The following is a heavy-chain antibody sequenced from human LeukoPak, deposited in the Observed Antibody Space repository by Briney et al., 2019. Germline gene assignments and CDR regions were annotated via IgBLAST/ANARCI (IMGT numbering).Heavy chain of an antibody. D-gene: IGHD3-22*01. CDR1: GFTFSSYW. CDR3: ARDRRGGDYYDSSGYYMSDAFDI. V-gene: IGHV3-74*01. Sequence: GGSLRLSCAASGFTFSSYWMHRVRQAPGKGLVWVSRINSDGSSTSYADSVKGRFTISRDNAKNTLYLQMNSLRAEDTAVYYCARDRRGGDYYDSSGYYMSDAFDIWGQGTMVTVSS. J-gene: IGHJ3*02. CDR2: INSDGSST.